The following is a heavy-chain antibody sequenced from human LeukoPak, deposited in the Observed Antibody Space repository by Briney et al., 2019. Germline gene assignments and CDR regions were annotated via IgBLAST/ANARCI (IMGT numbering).Heavy chain of an antibody. CDR1: GYTFTGYY. V-gene: IGHV1-2*02. D-gene: IGHD3-22*01. Sequence: ASVKVSCKASGYTFTGYYMHWVRQAPGQGLEWMGWINPNSGGTNYAQKFQGRVTMTRDTSISTAYMELSRLRSDDTAVYYCASPADYYDSSGYYQYWGQGTLVTVSS. CDR2: INPNSGGT. J-gene: IGHJ4*02. CDR3: ASPADYYDSSGYYQY.